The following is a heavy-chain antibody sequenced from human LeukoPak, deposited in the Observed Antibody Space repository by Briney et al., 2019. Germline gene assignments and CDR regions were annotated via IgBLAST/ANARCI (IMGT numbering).Heavy chain of an antibody. CDR1: GGSVSSGDYY. Sequence: PSETLSLTCTVSGGSVSSGDYYWIWIRQPPGKGLEWIGYTHSSGNTFYNPTLKSRTTISVDPSQNHSSLRLTSVTAADSAVFYCAATFGSDSYYYYYYGMAVWGQGTSVTVS. V-gene: IGHV4-30-4*01. CDR2: THSSGNT. J-gene: IGHJ6*02. D-gene: IGHD3-10*01. CDR3: AATFGSDSYYYYYYGMAV.